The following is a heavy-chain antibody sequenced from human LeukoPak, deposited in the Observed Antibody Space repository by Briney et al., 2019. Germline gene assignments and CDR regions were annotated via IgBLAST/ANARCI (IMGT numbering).Heavy chain of an antibody. CDR1: GYTFTSYG. D-gene: IGHD4-17*01. Sequence: SCKASGYTFTSYGISWVRQAPGKGLEWVAVISYDGSNKYYADSVKGRFTISRDNSKNTLYLQMNSLGAEDTAVYYCAKDKDGLIGYWGQGTLVTVSS. J-gene: IGHJ4*02. V-gene: IGHV3-30*18. CDR3: AKDKDGLIGY. CDR2: ISYDGSNK.